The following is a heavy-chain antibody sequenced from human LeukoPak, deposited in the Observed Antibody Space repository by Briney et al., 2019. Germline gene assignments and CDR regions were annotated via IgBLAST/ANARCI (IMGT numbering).Heavy chain of an antibody. J-gene: IGHJ5*02. CDR2: IYYSGST. CDR3: VRHASPYPYGWFDP. CDR1: GFTISSYY. V-gene: IGHV4-59*01. Sequence: SETLSFTCTGSGFTISSYYWSWLRQPPGKGLEWIGYIYYSGSTNYNPSLKSRVTISVDTSKNQFSLKLSSVTAADTAVYYCVRHASPYPYGWFDPWGQGTLVTVSS. D-gene: IGHD3-16*01.